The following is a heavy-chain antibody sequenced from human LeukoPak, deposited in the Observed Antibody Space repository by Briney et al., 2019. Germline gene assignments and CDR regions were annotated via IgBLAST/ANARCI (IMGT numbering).Heavy chain of an antibody. CDR3: ARASRDGYNQNFVH. J-gene: IGHJ4*02. Sequence: LGESLKISCKGLGYSFSSYWNAWVRQRPGKGLEWMGIIYPGGSETRYNPSFQGQVTISADSSTSTAYLQWSSLRASDTARYYCARASRDGYNQNFVHWGEGTLVTVSS. V-gene: IGHV5-51*01. CDR1: GYSFSSYW. D-gene: IGHD5-24*01. CDR2: IYPGGSET.